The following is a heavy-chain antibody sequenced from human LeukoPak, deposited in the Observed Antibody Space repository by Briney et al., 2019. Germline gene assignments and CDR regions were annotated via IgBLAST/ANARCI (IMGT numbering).Heavy chain of an antibody. CDR1: GGSFSSYY. D-gene: IGHD5-12*01. Sequence: SGTLSLTCTLSGGSFSSYYWSWVRQPPGKGLEWVGYIYYSGSTNYNPSLKSRVTISVDTSKNYFSLKLSSVTATDTAVYYCARAGYSGSDFSVWGKGATVTVSS. CDR2: IYYSGST. J-gene: IGHJ6*04. V-gene: IGHV4-59*01. CDR3: ARAGYSGSDFSV.